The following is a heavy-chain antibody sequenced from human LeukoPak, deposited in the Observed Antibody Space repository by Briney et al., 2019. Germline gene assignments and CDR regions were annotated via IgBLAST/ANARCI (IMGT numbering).Heavy chain of an antibody. CDR3: ARLRGGSYWGGYYFDY. J-gene: IGHJ4*02. CDR1: GFTFSSYW. CDR2: IKQDGSEK. V-gene: IGHV3-7*01. D-gene: IGHD1-26*01. Sequence: GGSLRLPCAASGFTFSSYWMSWVRQAPGKGLEWVANIKQDGSEKYYVDSVKGRFTISRDNAKNSLYLQMNSLRAEDTAVYYCARLRGGSYWGGYYFDYWGQGTLVTVSS.